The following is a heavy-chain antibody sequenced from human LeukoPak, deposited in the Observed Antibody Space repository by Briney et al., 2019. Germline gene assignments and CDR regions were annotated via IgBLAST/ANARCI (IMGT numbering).Heavy chain of an antibody. V-gene: IGHV4-34*01. CDR1: DVSFSAYY. CDR3: ARGRTYYYDTSDYVPYYFDY. D-gene: IGHD3-22*01. Sequence: ASETLSLTCAVYDVSFSAYYWSWIRQPPGKGLXXXXXXXXSGSTNYNPSLKSRVTISGDTSKNQFSLKLTSVTAADTAVYYCARGRTYYYDTSDYVPYYFDYWGQGTLVTVSS. CDR2: XXXSGST. J-gene: IGHJ4*02.